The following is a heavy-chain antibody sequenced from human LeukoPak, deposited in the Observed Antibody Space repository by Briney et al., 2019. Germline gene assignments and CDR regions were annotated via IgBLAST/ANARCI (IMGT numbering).Heavy chain of an antibody. Sequence: GGSLRLSCAASGFTFSSYGMHWVRQAPGKGLEGVAFIRYDGSNKYYADYVKGRFTISRDNSKNTLYLQMNSLIAEDTAVYYCRGYYDSSGYYVFDYWGQGTLVTVSS. CDR3: RGYYDSSGYYVFDY. D-gene: IGHD3-22*01. V-gene: IGHV3-30*02. J-gene: IGHJ4*02. CDR2: IRYDGSNK. CDR1: GFTFSSYG.